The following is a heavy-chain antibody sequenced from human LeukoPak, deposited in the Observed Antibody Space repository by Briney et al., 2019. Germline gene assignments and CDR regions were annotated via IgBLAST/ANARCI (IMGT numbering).Heavy chain of an antibody. CDR1: GYTFTSYG. V-gene: IGHV1-18*01. CDR3: ARGLTLIVVVPAATSGMDV. J-gene: IGHJ6*02. D-gene: IGHD2-2*01. CDR2: ISAYNGNT. Sequence: ASVKVSCKASGYTFTSYGISWVRQAPGQGLEWMGWISAYNGNTNYAQKLQGRVTMTTDTSTSTAYMELRSLRSDDTAVYYCARGLTLIVVVPAATSGMDVWGQGTTVTVSS.